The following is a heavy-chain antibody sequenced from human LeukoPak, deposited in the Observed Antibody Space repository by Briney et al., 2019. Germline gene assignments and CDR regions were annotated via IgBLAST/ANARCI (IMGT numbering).Heavy chain of an antibody. J-gene: IGHJ3*02. CDR2: IYYSGST. D-gene: IGHD1-26*01. Sequence: SETLSLTCTVSGGSVSSGSYYWSWIRQPPGKGLEWIGYIYYSGSTNYNPSLKSRVTISVDTSKNQFSLKLSSVTAADTAVYYCARAGELRDASDIWGQGTMVTVSS. CDR1: GGSVSSGSYY. V-gene: IGHV4-61*01. CDR3: ARAGELRDASDI.